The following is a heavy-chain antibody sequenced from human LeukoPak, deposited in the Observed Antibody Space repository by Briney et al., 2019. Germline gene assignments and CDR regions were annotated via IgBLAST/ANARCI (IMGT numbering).Heavy chain of an antibody. V-gene: IGHV4-34*01. CDR3: ARRCSSWFCYYYMDV. Sequence: PSETLSLTCAVYGGSFSGYYWSWIRQPPGKGLGWIGEINHSGSTNYNPSLKSRVTISVDTSKNQFSLILSSVTAADTAVYYCARRCSSWFCYYYMDVWGKGTTVTISS. J-gene: IGHJ6*03. CDR1: GGSFSGYY. CDR2: INHSGST. D-gene: IGHD6-13*01.